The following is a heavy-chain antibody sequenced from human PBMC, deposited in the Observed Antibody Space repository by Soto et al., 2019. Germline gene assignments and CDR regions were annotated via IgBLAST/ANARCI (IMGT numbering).Heavy chain of an antibody. CDR3: ARDCIRGGSYYDFWSGSGYYYGMDV. J-gene: IGHJ6*02. Sequence: VASVKVSCKASGYTFTGYYMHWVRQAPGQGLEWMGWINPNSGGTNYAQKFQGRVTMTRDTSISTAYMELSRLRSDDTAVYYCARDCIRGGSYYDFWSGSGYYYGMDVWGQGTTVTVSS. CDR1: GYTFTGYY. V-gene: IGHV1-2*02. CDR2: INPNSGGT. D-gene: IGHD3-3*01.